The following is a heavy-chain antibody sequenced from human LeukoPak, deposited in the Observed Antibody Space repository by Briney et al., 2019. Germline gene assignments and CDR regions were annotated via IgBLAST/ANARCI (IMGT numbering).Heavy chain of an antibody. CDR2: IYYSGST. CDR3: AREVADYGGYYYYHYMDV. CDR1: GGSISSSSYY. Sequence: SETLSLICTVSGGSISSSSYYWGWIRQPPGKGLEWIGNIYYSGSTYYSSSLKSRVIISVDTSKNQFSLKLSSVTAADTAMYYCAREVADYGGYYYYHYMDVWGKGTTVTISS. J-gene: IGHJ6*03. V-gene: IGHV4-39*07. D-gene: IGHD4-23*01.